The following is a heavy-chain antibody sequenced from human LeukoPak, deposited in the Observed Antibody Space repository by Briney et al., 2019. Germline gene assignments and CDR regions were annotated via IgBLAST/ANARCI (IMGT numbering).Heavy chain of an antibody. CDR1: GYSISSGYY. Sequence: PSETLSLTCAVSGYSISSGYYWGWIRQPPGKWLEWIGSIYFSGSTYYNPSLKSRVTISVDTSKNQFSLKLSSVTAADTAVYYCARGGLRYSLSSWFDPWGQGTLVTVSS. CDR2: IYFSGST. V-gene: IGHV4-38-2*01. J-gene: IGHJ5*02. D-gene: IGHD4-17*01. CDR3: ARGGLRYSLSSWFDP.